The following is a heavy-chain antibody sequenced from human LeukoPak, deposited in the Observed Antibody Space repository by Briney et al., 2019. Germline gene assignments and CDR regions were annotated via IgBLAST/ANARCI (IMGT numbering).Heavy chain of an antibody. J-gene: IGHJ5*02. D-gene: IGHD2-2*01. CDR2: IIPILGIA. V-gene: IGHV1-69*04. CDR3: ARGQYQLLGMYNWFDP. Sequence: SVKVSCKATGGTFSSYAISWVRQAPGQGPEWMGRIIPILGIANYAQKFQGRVTITADKSTSTAYMELSSLRSEDTAVYYCARGQYQLLGMYNWFDPWGQGTLVTVSS. CDR1: GGTFSSYA.